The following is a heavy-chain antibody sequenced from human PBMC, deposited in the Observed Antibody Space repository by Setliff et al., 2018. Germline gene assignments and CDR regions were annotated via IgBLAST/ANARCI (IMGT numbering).Heavy chain of an antibody. CDR2: IYRDGNT. CDR1: GCSINSGYY. V-gene: IGHV4-38-2*02. J-gene: IGHJ6*03. Sequence: SETLSLTCAVSGCSINSGYYWGWIRQSPGKGLEWIGSIYRDGNTYYNPSLRSRVTISVDTSKNQFSLNLSPVTAADTAVYYCARDGYGDDWNTFVDVYYYYMDVWGKGTTVTVSS. CDR3: ARDGYGDDWNTFVDVYYYYMDV. D-gene: IGHD5-18*01.